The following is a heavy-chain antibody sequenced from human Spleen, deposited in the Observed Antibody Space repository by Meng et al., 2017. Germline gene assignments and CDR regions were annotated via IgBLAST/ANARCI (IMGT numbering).Heavy chain of an antibody. CDR3: ARGPTTMAHDFDY. CDR1: GGSFSGYY. V-gene: IGHV4-34*01. Sequence: QVQLQQWGAGLLKPSETPSPPCAVYGGSFSGYYWSWIRQPPGKGLEWIGEINHSGSTNYNPSLESRATISVDTSQNNLSLKLSSVTAADSAVYYCARGPTTMAHDFDYWGQGTLVTVSS. J-gene: IGHJ4*02. CDR2: INHSGST. D-gene: IGHD4-11*01.